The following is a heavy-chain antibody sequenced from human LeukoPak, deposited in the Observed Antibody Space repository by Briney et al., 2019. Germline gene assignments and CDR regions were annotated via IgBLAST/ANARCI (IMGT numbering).Heavy chain of an antibody. Sequence: ASVKVSCKASGYPFASYGISWVRQAPGHGLEWMGWISAYKGNTDYAQKFQGRVTMTRDTSISTAYMELSRLRSDDTAVYYCARDQRITIFGVVLRGMDVWGQGTTVTVSS. CDR3: ARDQRITIFGVVLRGMDV. CDR1: GYPFASYG. CDR2: ISAYKGNT. V-gene: IGHV1-18*01. D-gene: IGHD3-3*01. J-gene: IGHJ6*02.